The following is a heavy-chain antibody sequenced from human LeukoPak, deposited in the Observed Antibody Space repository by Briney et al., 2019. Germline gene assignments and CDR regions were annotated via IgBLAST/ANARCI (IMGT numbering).Heavy chain of an antibody. V-gene: IGHV1-46*01. CDR2: INPSGGST. Sequence: ASVNVSCKASGYTFTSYYMHWVRHAPGQGLEWMGIINPSGGSTSYAQKFQGRVTMTRDTSTSTVYMELSSLRSEDTAVYYCARDLARAVADYYYYYGMDVWGQGTTVTVSS. CDR1: GYTFTSYY. D-gene: IGHD6-19*01. CDR3: ARDLARAVADYYYYYGMDV. J-gene: IGHJ6*02.